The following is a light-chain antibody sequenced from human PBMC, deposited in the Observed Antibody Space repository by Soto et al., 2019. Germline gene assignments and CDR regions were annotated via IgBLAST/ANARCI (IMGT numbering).Light chain of an antibody. J-gene: IGLJ2*01. CDR1: SSDVGGYNY. V-gene: IGLV2-14*01. CDR3: SSYTSSSTLVV. CDR2: EVS. Sequence: QSVLTQPASVSGSPGQSITISGTGTSSDVGGYNYVSWYQQHPGKAPKRMIYEVSNRPSGVSNRFSGSKSGNTASLTISGLQAEDEADYYCSSYTSSSTLVVFGGGTKLTVL.